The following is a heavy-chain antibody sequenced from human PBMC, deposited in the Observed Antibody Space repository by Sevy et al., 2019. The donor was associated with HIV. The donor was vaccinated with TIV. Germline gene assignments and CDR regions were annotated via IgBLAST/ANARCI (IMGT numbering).Heavy chain of an antibody. CDR3: ARDEKWELLTPDY. CDR2: VYHNGNT. D-gene: IGHD1-26*01. J-gene: IGHJ4*02. CDR1: GYSISSGYY. V-gene: IGHV4-38-2*02. Sequence: SETLSLTCAVSGYSISSGYYWGWIRQPPGKGLEWIGCVYHNGNTYYNPSLESRVTISVDTSKNQFSLKLSSVTAADTAVYYCARDEKWELLTPDYWGQGTLVTVSS.